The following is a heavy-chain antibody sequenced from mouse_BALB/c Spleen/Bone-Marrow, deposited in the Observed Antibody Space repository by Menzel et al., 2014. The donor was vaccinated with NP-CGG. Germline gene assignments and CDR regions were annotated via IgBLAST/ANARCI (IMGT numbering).Heavy chain of an antibody. D-gene: IGHD2-4*01. V-gene: IGHV1S81*02. CDR1: GYTFTSYY. CDR3: TRSTMITYFDY. Sequence: QVQLKQSGAELVKPGASVKLSCKASGYTFTSYYMYWVKQRPGQGLEWIGEINPSNGGTNFNEKFKSKATLTVDKSSSTAYMQLCSLTSEDSAVYYCTRSTMITYFDYWGQGTTLTVSS. J-gene: IGHJ2*01. CDR2: INPSNGGT.